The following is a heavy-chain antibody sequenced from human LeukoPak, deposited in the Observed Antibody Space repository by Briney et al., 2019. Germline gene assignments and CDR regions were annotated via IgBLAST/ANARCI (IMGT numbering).Heavy chain of an antibody. J-gene: IGHJ4*02. Sequence: SETLSLTCAVYGGSFSGYYWSWIRQSPGKGLEWIAEVNHSGSTNYNPSLKSRVTISADTSKNQFSLRLSSVTAADTAVYYCARLQFLSGGYYAFDSWGQGSQVSVSS. V-gene: IGHV4-34*01. CDR2: VNHSGST. D-gene: IGHD3-3*01. CDR1: GGSFSGYY. CDR3: ARLQFLSGGYYAFDS.